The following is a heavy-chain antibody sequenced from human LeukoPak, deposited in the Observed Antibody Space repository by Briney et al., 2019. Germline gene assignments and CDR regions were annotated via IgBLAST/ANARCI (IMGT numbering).Heavy chain of an antibody. D-gene: IGHD2-2*02. Sequence: GGSLRLSCTASGVTFDDYAMHWGPQAPGKGREWGSGISGNSGIIGYADSVKGRFTISRDNAKNSLYLQMNTLRAEDAALYYCAKDVYRSGQSAFDIWGQGTMVTVSS. CDR3: AKDVYRSGQSAFDI. CDR1: GVTFDDYA. V-gene: IGHV3-9*01. CDR2: ISGNSGII. J-gene: IGHJ3*02.